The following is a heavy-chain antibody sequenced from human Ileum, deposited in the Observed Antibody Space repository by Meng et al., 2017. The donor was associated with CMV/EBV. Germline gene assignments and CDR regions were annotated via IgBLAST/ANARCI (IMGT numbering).Heavy chain of an antibody. CDR2: KSGRGDDK. D-gene: IGHD3-3*01. J-gene: IGHJ4*02. Sequence: TFGGDAIGWGGQAQGKGMEWVSAKSGRGDDKYYDDGIKNQFTISRDSFTITLYVQKDRLRAEVTAVYDAAKHTYYGVLGGYAGFDYWGQGTLVTVSS. V-gene: IGHV3-23*01. CDR1: TFGGDA. CDR3: AKHTYYGVLGGYAGFDY.